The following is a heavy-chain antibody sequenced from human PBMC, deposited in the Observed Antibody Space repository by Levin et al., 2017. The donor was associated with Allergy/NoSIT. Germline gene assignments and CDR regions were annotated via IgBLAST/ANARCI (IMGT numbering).Heavy chain of an antibody. CDR2: ISSSSSYI. V-gene: IGHV3-21*01. J-gene: IGHJ3*02. CDR1: GFTFSSYS. D-gene: IGHD3-22*01. Sequence: LSLTCAASGFTFSSYSMNWVRQAPGKGLEWVSSISSSSSYIYYADSVKGRFTISRDNAKNSLYLQMNSLRAEDTAVYYCAGDSSGNAFDIWGQGTMVTVSS. CDR3: AGDSSGNAFDI.